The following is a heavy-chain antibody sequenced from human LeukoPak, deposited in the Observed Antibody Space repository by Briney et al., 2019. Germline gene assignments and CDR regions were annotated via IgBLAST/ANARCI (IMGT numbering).Heavy chain of an antibody. J-gene: IGHJ3*02. CDR3: ARDDITMFRSDAFDI. CDR2: IIPIFGTA. V-gene: IGHV1-69*13. CDR1: GGTFSNYA. D-gene: IGHD3-10*01. Sequence: ASVKVSCKASGGTFSNYAISWVRQAPGQGLEWMGGIIPIFGTANYAQKFQGRVAITADDSTSTAYMELSSLRSEDTAMYYCARDDITMFRSDAFDIWGQGTMVIVSS.